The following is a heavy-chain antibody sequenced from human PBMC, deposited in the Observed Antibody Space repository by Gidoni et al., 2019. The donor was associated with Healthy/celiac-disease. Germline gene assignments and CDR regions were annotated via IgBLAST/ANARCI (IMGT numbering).Heavy chain of an antibody. V-gene: IGHV4-39*01. Sequence: QLQLQESGPGLVKPSETLSLTCTVSGGSISSSSYYWGWIRQPPGKGLEWIGSIYYSGSTYYNPSLKSRVTISVDTSKNQFSLKLSSVTAADTAVYYCARLGMVRGDFDYWGQGTLVTVSS. CDR2: IYYSGST. CDR3: ARLGMVRGDFDY. CDR1: GGSISSSSYY. J-gene: IGHJ4*02. D-gene: IGHD3-10*01.